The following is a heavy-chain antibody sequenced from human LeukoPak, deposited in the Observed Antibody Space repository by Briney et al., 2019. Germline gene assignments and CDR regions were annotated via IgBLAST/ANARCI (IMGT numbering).Heavy chain of an antibody. Sequence: GGSLRLSCAASGFTFSSYSMNWVRQAPGKGLEWVSSISSSSSYIYYADSVKGRFTISRDNAKNSLYLQMNSLRAEDTAAYYCAREDDSRSFDYWGQGTLVTVSS. J-gene: IGHJ4*02. CDR3: AREDDSRSFDY. D-gene: IGHD3-22*01. CDR2: ISSSSSYI. V-gene: IGHV3-21*01. CDR1: GFTFSSYS.